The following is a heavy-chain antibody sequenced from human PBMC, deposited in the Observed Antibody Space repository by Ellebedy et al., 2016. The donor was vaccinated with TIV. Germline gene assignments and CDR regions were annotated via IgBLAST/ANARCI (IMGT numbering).Heavy chain of an antibody. CDR3: ARAREPGYFAYYYYGMDV. D-gene: IGHD3-9*01. V-gene: IGHV3-48*02. CDR1: GFTFSSYA. J-gene: IGHJ6*02. Sequence: PGGSLRLSCAASGFTFSSYAVNWVRQAPGKGLEWVSYISRSGANIYYADSVKGRFTVARDNAKDSLYLQMNSLRDDDTAVYYCARAREPGYFAYYYYGMDVWGQGTTVTVSS. CDR2: ISRSGANI.